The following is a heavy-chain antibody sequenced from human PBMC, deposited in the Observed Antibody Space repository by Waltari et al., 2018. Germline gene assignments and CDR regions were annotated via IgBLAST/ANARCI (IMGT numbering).Heavy chain of an antibody. V-gene: IGHV4-34*01. D-gene: IGHD3-10*01. CDR1: GGSFSGYY. J-gene: IGHJ3*02. CDR3: ARGGYYSDAFDI. Sequence: QVQLQQWGAGLLKPSETLSLTCAVYGGSFSGYYWSWIHQPPGKGLEWIGEINHSGSTNYNPSLKSRVTISVDTSKNQFSLKLSSVTAADTAVYYCARGGYYSDAFDIWGQGTMVTVSS. CDR2: INHSGST.